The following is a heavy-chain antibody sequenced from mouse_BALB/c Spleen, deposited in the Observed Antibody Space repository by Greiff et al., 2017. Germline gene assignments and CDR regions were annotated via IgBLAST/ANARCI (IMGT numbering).Heavy chain of an antibody. J-gene: IGHJ4*01. V-gene: IGHV2-2*02. Sequence: QVQLKESGPGLVQPSQSLSITCTVSGFSLTSYGVHWVRQSPGKGLEWLGVLWSGGSTDYNAAFISRLSISKDNSKSQVFFKMNSLQANDTAIYYCARNLGGYYLGYAMDYWGQGTSVTVSS. D-gene: IGHD2-3*01. CDR2: LWSGGST. CDR1: GFSLTSYG. CDR3: ARNLGGYYLGYAMDY.